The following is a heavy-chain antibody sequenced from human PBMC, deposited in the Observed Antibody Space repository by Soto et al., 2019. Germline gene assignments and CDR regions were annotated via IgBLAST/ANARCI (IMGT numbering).Heavy chain of an antibody. CDR2: IYYSGST. D-gene: IGHD3-16*01. CDR3: AGLFGAPIAS. V-gene: IGHV4-59*08. J-gene: IGHJ4*02. Sequence: QVQLQESGPGLVKPSETLSLTCTVSGGTISSWYWSWIRQPPGKGLEWIGYIYYSGSTNCNPSLKGGVHLSVDPSKNHFPPKLGFGAAPNPAGFYCAGLFGAPIASGGRGTLV. CDR1: GGTISSWY.